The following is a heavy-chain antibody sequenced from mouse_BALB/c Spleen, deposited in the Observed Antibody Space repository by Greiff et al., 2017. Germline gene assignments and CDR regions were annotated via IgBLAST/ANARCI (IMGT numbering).Heavy chain of an antibody. J-gene: IGHJ4*01. V-gene: IGHV1-69*02. Sequence: QVQLKQPGAELVRPGASVKLSCKASGYTFTSYWINWVKQRPGQGLEWIGNIYPSDSYTNYNQKFKDKATLTVDKSSSTAYMQLSSPTSEDSAVYYCTRETGTFYAMDYWGQGTSVTVSS. CDR2: IYPSDSYT. CDR1: GYTFTSYW. D-gene: IGHD4-1*01. CDR3: TRETGTFYAMDY.